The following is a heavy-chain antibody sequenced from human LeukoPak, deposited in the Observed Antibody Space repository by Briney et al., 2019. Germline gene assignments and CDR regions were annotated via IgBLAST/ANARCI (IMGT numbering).Heavy chain of an antibody. CDR3: ARGGSYYYDSSGYYWFDY. D-gene: IGHD3-22*01. CDR2: IKKDGSEK. CDR1: GFTFSSYW. J-gene: IGHJ4*02. V-gene: IGHV3-7*01. Sequence: GGSLRLSCAASGFTFSSYWMSWVRQAPGKGLEWVSNIKKDGSEKYYVDSVKGRFTISRDNAKNSLYLQMNSLRAEDTAVYYCARGGSYYYDSSGYYWFDYWGQGTLVTVSS.